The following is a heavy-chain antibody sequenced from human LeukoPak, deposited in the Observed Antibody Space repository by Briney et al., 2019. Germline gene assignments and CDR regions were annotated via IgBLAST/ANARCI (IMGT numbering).Heavy chain of an antibody. CDR2: TSAYNGIT. CDR1: GYGFNSYG. J-gene: IGHJ6*03. CDR3: ARVHGGYPAGMDV. V-gene: IGHV1-18*01. Sequence: GASVKVSCKTSGYGFNSYGISWVRQAPGQGLEWLGWTSAYNGITTYAQSLQGRVTITTDTFTTTVFMELRSLTSDDTAVYFCARVHGGYPAGMDVWGKGTTVIVS. D-gene: IGHD4-17*01.